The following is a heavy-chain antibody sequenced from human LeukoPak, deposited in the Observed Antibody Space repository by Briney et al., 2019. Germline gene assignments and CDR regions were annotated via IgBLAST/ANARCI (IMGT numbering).Heavy chain of an antibody. J-gene: IGHJ4*02. CDR3: ARAGVDTSGYYYQGFDY. CDR2: ISSSGSTI. CDR1: GFTFSDYY. Sequence: GGSLRLSCAASGFTFSDYYMSWIRQAPGKGLEWVSYISSSGSTIYYADSVKGRFTISRDNAKNSLYLQVSSLTAEDTAVYYCARAGVDTSGYYYQGFDYWGQGTLVTVSS. V-gene: IGHV3-11*04. D-gene: IGHD3-3*01.